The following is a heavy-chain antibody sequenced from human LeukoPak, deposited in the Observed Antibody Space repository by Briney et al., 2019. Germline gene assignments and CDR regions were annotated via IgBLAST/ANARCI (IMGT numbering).Heavy chain of an antibody. CDR3: AREGYYGSGSPPSLYFDY. CDR2: TSSDLNVK. D-gene: IGHD3-10*01. CDR1: GFTFRNYV. J-gene: IGHJ4*02. V-gene: IGHV3-30-3*01. Sequence: GGSLRPSCAASGFTFRNYVIHWVRQAPGKGLEWVAVTSSDLNVKLYADSVKGRFTISRDNSRSTLYLQMNSLRPEDTAIYYCAREGYYGSGSPPSLYFDYWGQGTLVTVSS.